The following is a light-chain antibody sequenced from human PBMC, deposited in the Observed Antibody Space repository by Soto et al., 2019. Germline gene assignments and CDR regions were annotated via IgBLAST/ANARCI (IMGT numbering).Light chain of an antibody. CDR1: QSVTSSF. CDR2: GAS. V-gene: IGKV3-20*01. J-gene: IGKJ3*01. Sequence: EIVLTQSPGTLSLSPGERASLSCRASQSVTSSFLAWYQQKPGQAPRLLMYGASNRATGIPDRFSGSGSETEFTLTISRLEPEDFAVYYCQQYGRSPPFTFGPGTKWISN. CDR3: QQYGRSPPFT.